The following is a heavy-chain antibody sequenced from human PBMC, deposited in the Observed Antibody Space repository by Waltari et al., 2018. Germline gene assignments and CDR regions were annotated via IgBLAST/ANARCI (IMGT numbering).Heavy chain of an antibody. CDR3: ASGYYWNRAYFDY. Sequence: EVQLVESGGGLVQPGRSLRLYCAASGFTFDYYAVYWVRQAPGKGLEWVLGISWNSGSIGYADSVKGRFTISRDNAKNSLYLQMNSLRAEDTALYYCASGYYWNRAYFDYWGQGTLVTVSS. CDR2: ISWNSGSI. V-gene: IGHV3-9*01. J-gene: IGHJ4*02. D-gene: IGHD1-1*01. CDR1: GFTFDYYA.